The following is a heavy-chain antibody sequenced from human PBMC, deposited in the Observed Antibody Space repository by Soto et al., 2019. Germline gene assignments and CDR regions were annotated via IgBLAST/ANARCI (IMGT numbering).Heavy chain of an antibody. V-gene: IGHV4-39*01. CDR3: ARHYGLQRGVVP. Sequence: QLQLQESGPGLVKPSETLSLTCTVSGDSISSSNYYWGWIRQPPGQGLEWIGSIYYSGSTYYSPSLESRVTIYVDTSKNQFSLKLSSVTAADTAVYYCARHYGLQRGVVPWGQGTLVTVSS. D-gene: IGHD4-4*01. CDR1: GDSISSSNYY. J-gene: IGHJ5*02. CDR2: IYYSGST.